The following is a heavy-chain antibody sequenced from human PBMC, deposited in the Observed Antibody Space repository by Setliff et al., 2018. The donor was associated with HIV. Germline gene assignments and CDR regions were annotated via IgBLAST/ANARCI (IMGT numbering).Heavy chain of an antibody. V-gene: IGHV4-34*01. CDR2: INHSGST. Sequence: SETLSLTCAVYGGSFSGYYWSWIRQPPGKGLEWIGEINHSGSTNYNPSLKSRVTISVDTSKNQFSLKLSSVTAADTAVYYCARGRNYYGSGTKKYRWWYFDYWGQGTLVTVSS. CDR1: GGSFSGYY. CDR3: ARGRNYYGSGTKKYRWWYFDY. D-gene: IGHD3-10*01. J-gene: IGHJ4*02.